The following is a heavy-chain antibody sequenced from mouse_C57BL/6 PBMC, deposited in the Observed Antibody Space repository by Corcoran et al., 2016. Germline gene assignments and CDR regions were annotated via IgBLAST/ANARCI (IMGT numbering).Heavy chain of an antibody. J-gene: IGHJ4*01. Sequence: QVQLQQSGAELVKPGASVKISCKASGSAFSSYWMNWVKQRPGKGLEGIGQIYPGDGDTNNNGKFKGKATLTADKSSTTAYMQLSSLTSEDSTVYFCARGSYYYGSSYFYAMDYWGQGTSVTVSS. D-gene: IGHD1-1*01. CDR3: ARGSYYYGSSYFYAMDY. V-gene: IGHV1-80*01. CDR1: GSAFSSYW. CDR2: IYPGDGDT.